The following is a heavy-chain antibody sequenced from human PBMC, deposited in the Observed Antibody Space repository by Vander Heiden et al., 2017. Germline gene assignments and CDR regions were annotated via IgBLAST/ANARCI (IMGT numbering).Heavy chain of an antibody. CDR1: GVSMGNYY. V-gene: IGHV4-4*07. CDR2: IYTGGST. CDR3: VGNYYDSRGYYFIDS. J-gene: IGHJ4*02. Sequence: QVPLQESRPGLVRLPETLSLACAVSGVSMGNYYWTWLRQPAGKALEWLGRIYTGGSTNYNPSLKSRVTMSVATSKNQFSLKLTSVTAADTAVYYCVGNYYDSRGYYFIDSWGQGTLVTVS. D-gene: IGHD3-22*01.